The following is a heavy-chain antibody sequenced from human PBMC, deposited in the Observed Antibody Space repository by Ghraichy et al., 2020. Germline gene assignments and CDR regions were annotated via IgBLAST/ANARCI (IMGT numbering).Heavy chain of an antibody. CDR3: ARQYDFWSGYDQDYGMDV. CDR2: IYYSGRT. CDR1: GDYISRKFYY. Sequence: SQTLSLTCAVSGDYISRKFYYWGWIRQPPGKGLEWIGSIYYSGRTYYNPSLKSRLTTYVDTSKNQFSLKLTSLTAADTAVYYCARQYDFWSGYDQDYGMDVWGQGTTVTVSS. D-gene: IGHD3-3*01. V-gene: IGHV4-39*01. J-gene: IGHJ6*02.